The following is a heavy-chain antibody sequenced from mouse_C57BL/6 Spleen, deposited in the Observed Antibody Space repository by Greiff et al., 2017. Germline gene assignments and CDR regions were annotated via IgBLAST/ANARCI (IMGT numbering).Heavy chain of an antibody. J-gene: IGHJ2*01. CDR1: GYTFTDYY. CDR2: INPNNGGT. D-gene: IGHD2-5*01. CDR3: ARRDYRSNYVFDY. V-gene: IGHV1-26*01. Sequence: EVQLQQSGPELVKPGASVKISCKASGYTFTDYYMNWVKQSHGKSLEWIGDINPNNGGTSYNQKFKGKATLTVDKSSSTAYMELRSLTSEDSAVYYCARRDYRSNYVFDYWGQGTTLTVSS.